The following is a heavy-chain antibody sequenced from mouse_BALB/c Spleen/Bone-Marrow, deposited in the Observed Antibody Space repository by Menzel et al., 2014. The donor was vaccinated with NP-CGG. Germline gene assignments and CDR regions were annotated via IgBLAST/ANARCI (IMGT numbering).Heavy chain of an antibody. Sequence: VQLQQSGAELVKPGASVKLSCTASGSNIXDTYMHWVKQRPEQGLEWIGRIDPANGNTKYDPKFQGKATITADTSSNTAYLQLSSLTSEDTAVYYCASYDYGYYFDYWGQGTTLTVSS. V-gene: IGHV14-3*02. CDR1: GSNIXDTY. D-gene: IGHD2-4*01. CDR3: ASYDYGYYFDY. J-gene: IGHJ2*01. CDR2: IDPANGNT.